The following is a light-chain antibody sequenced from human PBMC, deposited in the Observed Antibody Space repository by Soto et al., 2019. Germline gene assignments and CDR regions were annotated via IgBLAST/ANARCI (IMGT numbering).Light chain of an antibody. CDR3: QHSYSSPFT. V-gene: IGKV1-39*01. J-gene: IGKJ2*01. Sequence: DIQMTQSPSSLSASVGDRVTISCRTSQNIESYLNWYQQKPGKAPKLLIYAASDLQGGVPSRFSGRGSATDFTLSIRSLQPEDFAIYFCQHSYSSPFTFGQGTKLEIK. CDR1: QNIESY. CDR2: AAS.